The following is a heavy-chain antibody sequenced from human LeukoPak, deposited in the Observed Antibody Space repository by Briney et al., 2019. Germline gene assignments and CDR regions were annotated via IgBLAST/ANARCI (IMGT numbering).Heavy chain of an antibody. J-gene: IGHJ4*02. CDR3: AGQGRDFDY. CDR2: IHPSNSDT. Sequence: GESLKISCKGSGYTFTNYWIGWVRQMPGKGLEWMGIIHPSNSDTRYSPSFQGQVTISADKSISTAYLQWSSLKASDTAMYYCAGQGRDFDYWGQGTLVTVSS. CDR1: GYTFTNYW. V-gene: IGHV5-51*01.